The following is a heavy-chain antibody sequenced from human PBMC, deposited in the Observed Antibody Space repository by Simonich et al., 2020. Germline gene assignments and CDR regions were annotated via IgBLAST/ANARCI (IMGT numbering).Heavy chain of an antibody. J-gene: IGHJ4*02. D-gene: IGHD2-15*01. CDR2: ISAYNGNT. CDR1: VYTFTSYG. Sequence: QVQLVQSGAEVKKPGASVKVSCKASVYTFTSYGISWVRQAPGQGLEWMGWISAYNGNTNYAQKLRGRVTMTTDTSTSTAYMELRSLRSDDTAVYYCARASRGTWWYYYFDYWGQGTLVTVSS. V-gene: IGHV1-18*01. CDR3: ARASRGTWWYYYFDY.